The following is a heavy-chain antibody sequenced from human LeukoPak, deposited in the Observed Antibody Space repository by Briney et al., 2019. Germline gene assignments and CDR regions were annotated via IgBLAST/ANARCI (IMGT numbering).Heavy chain of an antibody. V-gene: IGHV1-69*13. CDR2: IIPIFGTA. J-gene: IGHJ5*02. D-gene: IGHD3-10*01. CDR3: ARVWFGEFNNWFDP. Sequence: ASVKVSCKDSGGTFTSYGFSWVRQAPGQGLEWMGGIIPIFGTANYAQKFQGRVTITADESTSTAYMELSSLRSEDTAVYYCARVWFGEFNNWFDPWGQGTLVTVSS. CDR1: GGTFTSYG.